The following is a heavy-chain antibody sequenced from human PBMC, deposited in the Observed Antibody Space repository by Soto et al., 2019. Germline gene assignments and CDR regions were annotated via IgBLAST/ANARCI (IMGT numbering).Heavy chain of an antibody. CDR2: ISGSGGST. Sequence: PGGSLRLSCAGAGFTFSSYAMSWVRQAPGKGLEWVSGISGSGGSTYYTDSVKGRFTISRDNSKNTLDLQMNSLRAEDTAVYYCAKDKDRSGYYNGFDWYFDLWGRGTLVTVSS. V-gene: IGHV3-23*01. J-gene: IGHJ2*01. D-gene: IGHD3-22*01. CDR1: GFTFSSYA. CDR3: AKDKDRSGYYNGFDWYFDL.